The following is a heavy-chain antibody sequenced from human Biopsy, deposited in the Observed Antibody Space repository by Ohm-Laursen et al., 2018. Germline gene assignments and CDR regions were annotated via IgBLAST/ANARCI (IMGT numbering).Heavy chain of an antibody. Sequence: GSLRLSCAASGFSVSSYDMNWVRQAPGKGLEWISYISETSSHIYDADSVRGRFTVARGIAKNSLYLQLNSLRVEDTAVYYCARDSSRRARVGGMDVWGQGTTVTVSS. CDR1: GFSVSSYD. D-gene: IGHD6-6*01. CDR3: ARDSSRRARVGGMDV. V-gene: IGHV3-21*01. J-gene: IGHJ6*02. CDR2: ISETSSHI.